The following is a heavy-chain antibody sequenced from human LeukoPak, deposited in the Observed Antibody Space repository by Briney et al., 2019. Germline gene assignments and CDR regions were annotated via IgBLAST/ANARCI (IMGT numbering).Heavy chain of an antibody. V-gene: IGHV4-59*12. D-gene: IGHD3-3*01. CDR1: GGSINSDY. CDR2: MYYSGSST. CDR3: AKERAGDFWSGYYRPYAFDI. J-gene: IGHJ3*02. Sequence: SETLSLTCTVSGGSINSDYWSWVRQPPGKGLEWIGYMYYSGSSTNYNPSLKSRVTISVDRSKNQFSLKLSSVTAADTAVYYCAKERAGDFWSGYYRPYAFDIWGQGTMVTVSS.